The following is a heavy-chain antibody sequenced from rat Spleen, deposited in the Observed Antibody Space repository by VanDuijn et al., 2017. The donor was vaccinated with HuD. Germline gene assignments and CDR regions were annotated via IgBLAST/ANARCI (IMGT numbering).Heavy chain of an antibody. CDR2: ISTGGGST. J-gene: IGHJ2*01. CDR3: TTDRLGADYFDY. CDR1: GFTFSNYY. Sequence: EVQVVETGGGLVQPGRSLKLSCAASGFTFSNYYMAWVRQAPTKGLEWVAYISTGGGSTYYRDSVKGRFTISRDNAKSTLYLQMDSLRSEDTATYYCTTDRLGADYFDYWGQGVMVTVSS. V-gene: IGHV5-27*01. D-gene: IGHD5-1*01.